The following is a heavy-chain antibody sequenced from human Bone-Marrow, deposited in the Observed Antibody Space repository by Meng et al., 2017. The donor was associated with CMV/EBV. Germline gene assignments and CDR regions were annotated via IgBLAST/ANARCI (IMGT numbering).Heavy chain of an antibody. Sequence: GGSLRLSCAASGFTFDDYAMHWVRQAPGKGMEWVSGISWNSGSIGYADSVKGRVTISRDNAKNYLYLQMNSLRAEDTALYYCAKDQGVNWNYALVDYWGQGTLVTVSS. CDR2: ISWNSGSI. CDR3: AKDQGVNWNYALVDY. J-gene: IGHJ4*02. CDR1: GFTFDDYA. V-gene: IGHV3-9*01. D-gene: IGHD1-7*01.